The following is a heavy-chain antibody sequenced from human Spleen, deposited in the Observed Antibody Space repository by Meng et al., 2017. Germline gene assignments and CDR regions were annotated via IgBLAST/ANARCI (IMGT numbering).Heavy chain of an antibody. CDR1: GGSISGYY. J-gene: IGHJ4*02. V-gene: IGHV4-59*08. Sequence: QVQLQESGPGLVKPSQTLSLTCTVSGGSISGYYWSWIRQSPGKELEWIGYIHYSGSTNYKPSLKSRVTISVDTSKNQFSLKLNSVTAADTAVYFCARHPQFGTTMIEYWGQGTLVTVSS. CDR2: IHYSGST. D-gene: IGHD1-7*01. CDR3: ARHPQFGTTMIEY.